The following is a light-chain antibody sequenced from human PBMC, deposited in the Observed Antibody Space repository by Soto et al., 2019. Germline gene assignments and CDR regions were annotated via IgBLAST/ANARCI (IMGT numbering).Light chain of an antibody. CDR3: QQYGSSPWT. CDR2: GAS. V-gene: IGKV3-20*01. CDR1: QSVIRNY. Sequence: EIVLTQPPGTLSLSPGERAALSCRASQSVIRNYLAWYQQKPGQAPRLLIYGASTRATGIHEKFSGSGSGTHFNLSISRLEPADFAVHYCQQYGSSPWTFGQGTKV. J-gene: IGKJ1*01.